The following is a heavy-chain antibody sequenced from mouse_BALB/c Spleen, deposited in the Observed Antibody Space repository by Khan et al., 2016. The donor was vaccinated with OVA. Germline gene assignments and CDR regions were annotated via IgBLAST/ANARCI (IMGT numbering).Heavy chain of an antibody. CDR3: ARIRKISATNFAY. Sequence: QVQLKQSGAELVKAGASVKMSCKASGYTFTSYWMHWVKQRLGQGLEWFAETNPTNGRTYYNEKFKSKATLTVDKSSSTAYMLLSGPTSEDSAVYYRARIRKISATNFAYWDQGTTLTVSS. J-gene: IGHJ2*01. CDR2: TNPTNGRT. V-gene: IGHV1S81*02. D-gene: IGHD6-1*01. CDR1: GYTFTSYW.